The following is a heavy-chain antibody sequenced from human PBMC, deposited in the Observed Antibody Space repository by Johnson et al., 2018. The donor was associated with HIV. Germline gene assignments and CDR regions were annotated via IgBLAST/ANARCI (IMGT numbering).Heavy chain of an antibody. D-gene: IGHD3-10*01. CDR1: GFTFSSYA. V-gene: IGHV3-30-3*01. J-gene: IGHJ3*02. Sequence: VQLVESGGGVVQPGRSLRLSCAASGFTFSSYAMHWVRQAPGKGLEWVAVISYDGSNKYYADSVKGRFTISRDNAKNSLYLQMNSLRDEDTALYHCARGDGSGSTGAFDIWGQGTMVTVSS. CDR2: ISYDGSNK. CDR3: ARGDGSGSTGAFDI.